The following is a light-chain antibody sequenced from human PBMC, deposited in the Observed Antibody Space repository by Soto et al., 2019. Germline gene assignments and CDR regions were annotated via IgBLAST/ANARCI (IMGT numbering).Light chain of an antibody. CDR2: QIS. Sequence: DIVLTQTPLSSPVTLGQPASISCRSSQSIVYSDGNTYVSWLQQRPGQPPRLRIYQISNRFSGVPDRFSGHGAGTDFTLKISRVEAEDVGVYSCVQFSHFPRTCGQGTKVEIK. J-gene: IGKJ1*01. CDR1: QSIVYSDGNTY. V-gene: IGKV2-24*01. CDR3: VQFSHFPRT.